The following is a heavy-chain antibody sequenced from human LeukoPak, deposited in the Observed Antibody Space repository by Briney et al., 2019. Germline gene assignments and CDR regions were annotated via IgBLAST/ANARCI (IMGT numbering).Heavy chain of an antibody. J-gene: IGHJ5*02. V-gene: IGHV1-69*05. D-gene: IGHD2-2*01. CDR2: IIPIFGTA. CDR3: ARADIVVVPAASSWLVGWFDP. CDR1: GGTFSRYA. Sequence: SVKVSCKASGGTFSRYAISWVRQAPGQGLEWMGGIIPIFGTANYAQKFQGRVTITTDESTSTAYMELSSLRSEDTAVYYCARADIVVVPAASSWLVGWFDPWGQGTLVTVSS.